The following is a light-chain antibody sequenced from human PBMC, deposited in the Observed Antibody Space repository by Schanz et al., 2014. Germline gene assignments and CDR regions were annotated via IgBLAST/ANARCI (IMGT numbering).Light chain of an antibody. J-gene: IGKJ2*01. CDR1: QSISSH. Sequence: DIQMTQSPSTLSASVGDRVTITCRASQSISSHLNWYQQKPGKAPKLLIYAASSLQSGVPSRFSGSGSGTDFSLTISSLQPEDFAVYYCQQRSDWPAYTFGQGTKLEIK. V-gene: IGKV1-39*01. CDR2: AAS. CDR3: QQRSDWPAYT.